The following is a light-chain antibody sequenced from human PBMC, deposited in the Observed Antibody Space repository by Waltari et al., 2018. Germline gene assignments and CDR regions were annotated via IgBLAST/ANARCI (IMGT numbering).Light chain of an antibody. V-gene: IGLV1-44*01. CDR1: SSNIGGND. J-gene: IGLJ3*02. CDR3: ATWEDSLNGWV. Sequence: QSVVIQSPSASGTPGRRVTISCSGSSSNIGGNDVYWYQQFPGTAPKLLIHTNNRRPAGVPNRCSGSKSGTSASLVISGLQSEDEADYYCATWEDSLNGWVFGGGTKLTVL. CDR2: TNN.